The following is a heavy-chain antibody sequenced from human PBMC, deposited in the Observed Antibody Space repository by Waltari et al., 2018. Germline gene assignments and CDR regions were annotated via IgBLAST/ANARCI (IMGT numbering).Heavy chain of an antibody. D-gene: IGHD3-3*01. CDR2: ISSSSSTI. CDR3: ASQPYYDFWSGYSLDV. CDR1: GFTFSSYS. Sequence: EVQLVESGGGLVQPGGSLRLSCAASGFTFSSYSMNWVRQAPGKGLEWVAYISSSSSTIYYADSVKGLFTSARDNAKNSLYLQMNSLRAEDTAVYYCASQPYYDFWSGYSLDVWGKGTTVTISS. J-gene: IGHJ6*04. V-gene: IGHV3-48*04.